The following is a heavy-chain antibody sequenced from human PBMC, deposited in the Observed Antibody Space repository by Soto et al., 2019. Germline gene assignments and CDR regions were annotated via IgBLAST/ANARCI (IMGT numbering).Heavy chain of an antibody. D-gene: IGHD3-9*01. CDR1: GASIINRY. V-gene: IGHV4-59*11. CDR3: ARGMSEEQIFYYFDY. J-gene: IGHJ4*02. CDR2: VSNTATT. Sequence: SETLSLTCTVSGASIINRYWAWIRQSPGRGLESIGYVSNTATTNYNPSLKNRVTISVDASKSQFYLKLRSVTAADTAVYYCARGMSEEQIFYYFDYWGQGALVTVSS.